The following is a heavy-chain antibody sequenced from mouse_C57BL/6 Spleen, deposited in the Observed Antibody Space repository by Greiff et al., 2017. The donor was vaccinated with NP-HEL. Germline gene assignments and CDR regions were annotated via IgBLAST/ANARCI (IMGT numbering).Heavy chain of an antibody. CDR1: GYTFTSYD. CDR2: IYPRDGST. V-gene: IGHV1-85*01. CDR3: ARWGTTVVAPFDY. D-gene: IGHD1-1*01. J-gene: IGHJ2*01. Sequence: QVQLQQPGPELVKPGASVKLSCKASGYTFTSYDINWVKQRPGQGLEWIGWIYPRDGSTKYNEKFKGKATLTVDTSSSTAYMELHSLTSEDSAVYFCARWGTTVVAPFDYWGQGTTLTVSS.